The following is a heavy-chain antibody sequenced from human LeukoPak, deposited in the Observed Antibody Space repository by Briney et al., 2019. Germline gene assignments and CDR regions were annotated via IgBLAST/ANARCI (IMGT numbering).Heavy chain of an antibody. V-gene: IGHV4-34*01. J-gene: IGHJ4*02. D-gene: IGHD1-26*01. CDR2: INHSGST. CDR3: AGKSGSYGY. CDR1: GGSFSGYY. Sequence: SETLSLTCAVYGGSFSGYYWSWIRQPPGKGLEWIGEINHSGSTNYNPSLKSQVTISVDTSKNQFSLKLSSVTAADTAVYYCAGKSGSYGYWGQGTLVTVSS.